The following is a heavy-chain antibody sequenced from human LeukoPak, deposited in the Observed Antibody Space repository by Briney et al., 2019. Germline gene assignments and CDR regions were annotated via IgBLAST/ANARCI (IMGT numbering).Heavy chain of an antibody. CDR2: IRQDGSDK. CDR3: ARDRDCGDGGCYPHFDY. V-gene: IGHV3-7*01. Sequence: GGSLTLSCAASGFTFSSNWMSWVRQAPGKGLEWVANIRQDGSDKYYMDSVKGRFTISRDNAKNSLSLQMNSLRVEDTAVYYCARDRDCGDGGCYPHFDYWGQGVRVTLSS. CDR1: GFTFSSNW. D-gene: IGHD2-15*01. J-gene: IGHJ4*02.